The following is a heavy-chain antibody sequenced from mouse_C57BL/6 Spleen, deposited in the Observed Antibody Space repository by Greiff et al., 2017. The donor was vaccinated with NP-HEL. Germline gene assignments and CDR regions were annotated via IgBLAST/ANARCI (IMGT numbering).Heavy chain of an antibody. Sequence: QVQLQQSGAELVKPGASVKISCKASGYAFSSYWMNWVKQRPGKGLEWIGQIYPGDGDTNYNGKFKGKATLTADKSSSTAYMQLSSLTSEDSAVYFCARDYGSSYVAFAYWGQGTLVTVSA. D-gene: IGHD1-1*01. J-gene: IGHJ3*01. CDR1: GYAFSSYW. CDR3: ARDYGSSYVAFAY. V-gene: IGHV1-80*01. CDR2: IYPGDGDT.